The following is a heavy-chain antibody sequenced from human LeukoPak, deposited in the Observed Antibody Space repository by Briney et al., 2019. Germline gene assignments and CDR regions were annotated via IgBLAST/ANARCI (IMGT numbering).Heavy chain of an antibody. CDR2: ISSSHGNT. CDR3: AKDRWGSGSPFDY. J-gene: IGHJ4*02. V-gene: IGHV3-23*01. Sequence: PGGSLRLSCAASGFTFSSYAMNWVRQAPGKGLEWVSGISSSHGNTYYADSVKGRFTISRDNSKNTLYLQMNSLRAEDTAVYYCAKDRWGSGSPFDYWGQGTLVTVSS. D-gene: IGHD1-26*01. CDR1: GFTFSSYA.